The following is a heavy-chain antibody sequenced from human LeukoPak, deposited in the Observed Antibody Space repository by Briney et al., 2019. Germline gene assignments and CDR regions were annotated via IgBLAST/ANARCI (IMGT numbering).Heavy chain of an antibody. CDR3: ARDRAWDYLDS. Sequence: GKSLRLSCVVSDFTLSSHGMHWVRQALGKGLEWVAVISSDGGKKSYADSVKGRFTISRDNSKNTLYLQMDSLRVEDTAIYYCARDRAWDYLDSWDQGPLVTVSS. V-gene: IGHV3-30*03. J-gene: IGHJ4*02. D-gene: IGHD1-26*01. CDR2: ISSDGGKK. CDR1: DFTLSSHG.